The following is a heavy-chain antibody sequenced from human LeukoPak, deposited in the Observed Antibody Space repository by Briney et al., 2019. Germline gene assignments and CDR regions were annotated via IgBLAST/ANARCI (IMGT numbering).Heavy chain of an antibody. CDR1: GFTFSSSA. CDR2: ISSRSSDI. CDR3: ARGGYDSSGYGIDY. J-gene: IGHJ4*02. V-gene: IGHV3-21*06. D-gene: IGHD3-22*01. Sequence: GGSLRLSCAASGFTFSSSAMNWVRQAPGKGLEWVSSISSRSSDIYYVDSVKGRFTISRDNAKNSLYLQMNSLRAEDTAVYYCARGGYDSSGYGIDYWGQGTLVTVSS.